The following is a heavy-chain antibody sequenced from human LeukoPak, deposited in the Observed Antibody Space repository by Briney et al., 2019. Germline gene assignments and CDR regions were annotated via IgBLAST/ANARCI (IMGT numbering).Heavy chain of an antibody. CDR1: GFSFSSYS. D-gene: IGHD6-13*01. V-gene: IGHV3-21*01. CDR2: ISSSSSYI. CDR3: ARDWPTIAAAGTIPEYFQH. Sequence: PAGSLRLSCAASGFSFSSYSMNWLRQAPGKGLEWVSSISSSSSYIYYADSVKGRFTISRDNAKNSLYLQMNSLRAEDTAVYYCARDWPTIAAAGTIPEYFQHWGQGTLVTVSS. J-gene: IGHJ1*01.